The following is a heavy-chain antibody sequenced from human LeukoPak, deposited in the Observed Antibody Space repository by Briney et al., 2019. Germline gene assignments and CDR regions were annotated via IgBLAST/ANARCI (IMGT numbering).Heavy chain of an antibody. CDR2: IIPIFGTA. J-gene: IGHJ4*02. Sequence: SVKVSFTASGGTFIIYAISWVRQAPGQGLEWMGGIIPIFGTANYAQKFQGRVTITADESTSTAYMELSSLRSEDTAVYYCARDRIAVAGNSDFDYWGQGTLVTVSS. CDR1: GGTFIIYA. CDR3: ARDRIAVAGNSDFDY. V-gene: IGHV1-69*01. D-gene: IGHD6-19*01.